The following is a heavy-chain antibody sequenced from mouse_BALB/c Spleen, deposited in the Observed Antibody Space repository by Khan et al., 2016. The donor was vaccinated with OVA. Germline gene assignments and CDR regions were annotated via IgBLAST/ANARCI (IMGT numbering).Heavy chain of an antibody. J-gene: IGHJ3*01. Sequence: QVQLKESGAELARPGASVKMSCKASGYTFTSYTIHWIKLRPGQGLEWIGFINPSNGYTNYNQKFKDKATLTADKSSTTVYMQLSSLTSDDSAVXNRVRDGAYPRNDGWVAYRGQGNLV. CDR1: GYTFTSYT. D-gene: IGHD2-14*01. CDR2: INPSNGYT. CDR3: VRDGAYPRNDGWVAY. V-gene: IGHV1-4*01.